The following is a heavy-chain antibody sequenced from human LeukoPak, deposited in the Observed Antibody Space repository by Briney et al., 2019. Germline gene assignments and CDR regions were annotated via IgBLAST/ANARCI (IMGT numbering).Heavy chain of an antibody. CDR3: AKAKDYGDYCFDY. CDR2: ISGSGGST. CDR1: GFTFSSYA. V-gene: IGHV3-23*01. D-gene: IGHD4-17*01. J-gene: IGHJ4*02. Sequence: PGGSLRLSCAASGFTFSSYAMSWVRQAPGKGLEWVSAISGSGGSTYYADSVKGRFTISRDNYKNTLYLQMNSLRAEDTAVYYCAKAKDYGDYCFDYWGQGTLVTVSS.